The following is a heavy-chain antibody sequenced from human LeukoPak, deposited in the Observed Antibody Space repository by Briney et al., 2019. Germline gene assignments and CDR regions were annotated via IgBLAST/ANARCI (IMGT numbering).Heavy chain of an antibody. D-gene: IGHD3-9*01. CDR3: AKGLYDILTGYFND. J-gene: IGHJ4*02. CDR2: ISGSGGST. Sequence: GGSLRLSCAASGFTFSSYAMSWVRQAPGKGLEWVSAISGSGGSTYYADSVKGRFTISRDNSKNALYLQMNSLRAEDTAVYYCAKGLYDILTGYFNDWGQGTLVTVSS. V-gene: IGHV3-23*01. CDR1: GFTFSSYA.